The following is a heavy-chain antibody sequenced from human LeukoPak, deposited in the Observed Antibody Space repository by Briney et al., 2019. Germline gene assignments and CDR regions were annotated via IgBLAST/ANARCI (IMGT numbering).Heavy chain of an antibody. D-gene: IGHD2-15*01. CDR3: ARVDCSGGSCYTSFDY. V-gene: IGHV1-69*05. J-gene: IGHJ4*02. CDR1: GGTFSSYA. CDR2: IIPIFGTA. Sequence: ASVKVSCKASGGTFSSYAISWVRQAPGQGLEWMGGIIPIFGTANYAQKFQGRVTITTDESTSTAYMELSSLRSEDTAVYYCARVDCSGGSCYTSFDYWGQGTLVTVSS.